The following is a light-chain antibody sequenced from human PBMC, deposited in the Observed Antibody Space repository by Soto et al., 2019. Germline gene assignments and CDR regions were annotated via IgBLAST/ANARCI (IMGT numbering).Light chain of an antibody. CDR1: QSLVYSANNKNY. V-gene: IGKV4-1*01. CDR2: WAS. J-gene: IGKJ1*01. Sequence: DIVMTQSPDSLAVSLGERATINCKYSQSLVYSANNKNYIAWDQQKPGQPTNLLIYWASVRESGVPDRFSGRGSGKYFTLTISSLPAEDVAVYYCQQDVTTLGTFGQGTKVEVK. CDR3: QQDVTTLGT.